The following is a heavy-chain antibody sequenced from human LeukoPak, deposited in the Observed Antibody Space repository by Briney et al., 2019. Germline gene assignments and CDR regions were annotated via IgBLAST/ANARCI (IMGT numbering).Heavy chain of an antibody. V-gene: IGHV3-23*01. CDR2: TSGSGKIT. CDR1: GFTLGNYA. Sequence: GGSLRLSCAASGFTLGNYAMSWVRQTPGKGLEWVSVTSGSGKITSHAESVKGRFTISRDNSNNAVYLQMDSLRAEDTAVYYCAKDTLEAALDAFDIWGQGTMVTVSS. CDR3: AKDTLEAALDAFDI. D-gene: IGHD6-6*01. J-gene: IGHJ3*02.